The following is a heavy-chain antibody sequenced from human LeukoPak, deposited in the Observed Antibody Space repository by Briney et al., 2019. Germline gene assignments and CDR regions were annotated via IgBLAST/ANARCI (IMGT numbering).Heavy chain of an antibody. CDR2: IYYSGST. J-gene: IGHJ6*02. Sequence: PSQTLSLTCTVSGGSISSGGYYWSWIRQHPGKGLEWIGYIYYSGSTYYNPSLKSRVTISVDTSKNQFPLKLSSVTAADTAVYYCARDGYPGYYYYGMDVWGQGTTVTVSS. CDR3: ARDGYPGYYYYGMDV. D-gene: IGHD5-12*01. V-gene: IGHV4-31*03. CDR1: GGSISSGGYY.